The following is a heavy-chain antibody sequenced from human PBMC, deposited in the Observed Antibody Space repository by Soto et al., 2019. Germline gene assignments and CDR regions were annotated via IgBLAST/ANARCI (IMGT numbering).Heavy chain of an antibody. CDR2: ISGSGSHI. Sequence: EVQLLESGGGLVKSGGSLRLSCSASGFTFSRYSLLWFRQAPGKGLEWVSSISGSGSHIFYADSLKGRFTVSRDNANDSLSLQMNSLTAEDTAVYYCARAAYYDLFADFPAGLPIDYWGQGAPVTV. J-gene: IGHJ4*02. CDR1: GFTFSRYS. D-gene: IGHD3-3*01. CDR3: ARAAYYDLFADFPAGLPIDY. V-gene: IGHV3-21*02.